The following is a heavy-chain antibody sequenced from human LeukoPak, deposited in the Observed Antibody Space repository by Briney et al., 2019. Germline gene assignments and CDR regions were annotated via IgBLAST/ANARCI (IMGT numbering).Heavy chain of an antibody. V-gene: IGHV4-59*01. CDR3: ARSHGEAAFDI. CDR2: IYYSGST. J-gene: IGHJ3*02. D-gene: IGHD3-10*01. Sequence: PSETLSLTCTVSGGSISSYYWSWIRQPPGKGLEWIGYIYYSGSTNYNPSLKSRVTISVDTSKNQFSLKLSSVTAADTAVYYCARSHGEAAFDIWGQGTMVTVSS. CDR1: GGSISSYY.